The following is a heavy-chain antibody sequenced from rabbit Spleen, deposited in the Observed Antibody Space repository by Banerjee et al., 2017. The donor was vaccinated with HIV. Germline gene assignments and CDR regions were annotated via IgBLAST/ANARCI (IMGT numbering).Heavy chain of an antibody. D-gene: IGHD8-1*01. Sequence: QSSEESGGDLVKPGASLTLTCTASGVSFSFNSYMCWVRQAPGKGLEWIACIDIGSSDFTYFASWAIGRFTISKTSSTAVTLQMTSLTAADTATYFCARDSGSSFSSYGMDLWGQGTLVTVS. CDR3: ARDSGSSFSSYGMDL. J-gene: IGHJ6*01. V-gene: IGHV1S40*01. CDR1: GVSFSFNSY. CDR2: IDIGSSDFT.